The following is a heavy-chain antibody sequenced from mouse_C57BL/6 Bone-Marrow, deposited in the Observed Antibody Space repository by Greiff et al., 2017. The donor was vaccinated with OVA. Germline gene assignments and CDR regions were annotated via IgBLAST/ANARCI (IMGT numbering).Heavy chain of an antibody. CDR3: ARFYYGYGFAY. CDR2: IDPSDSYT. J-gene: IGHJ3*01. D-gene: IGHD2-2*01. Sequence: QVQLQQPGAELVMPGASVKLSCKASGYTFTSYWMHWVKQRPGQGLEWIGEIDPSDSYTNYNQKFNGKSTLTVDKSSSTAYMQLSSLTSEDSAVYYCARFYYGYGFAYWGQGTLVTVSA. V-gene: IGHV1-69*01. CDR1: GYTFTSYW.